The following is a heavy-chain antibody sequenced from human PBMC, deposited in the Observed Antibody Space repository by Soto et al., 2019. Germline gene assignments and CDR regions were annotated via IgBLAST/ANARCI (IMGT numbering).Heavy chain of an antibody. CDR1: GYTFATYA. V-gene: IGHV1-3*01. CDR3: ARESRGSGSYFDY. J-gene: IGHJ4*02. D-gene: IGHD3-10*01. Sequence: QVQLVQSGAEVEKPGASVKVSCKASGYTFATYAMHWVRQAPGQRLEWMAWINGGSGDTKYSQKFQGRVIITRDTSAGTAYMELSSLRSEDTDVYYSARESRGSGSYFDYWGQVSLVTVSS. CDR2: INGGSGDT.